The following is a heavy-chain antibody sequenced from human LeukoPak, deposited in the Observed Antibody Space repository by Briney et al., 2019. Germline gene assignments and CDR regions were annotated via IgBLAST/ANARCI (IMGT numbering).Heavy chain of an antibody. CDR1: GGTFSRFT. CDR2: IIPIFGTA. V-gene: IGHV1-69*13. J-gene: IGHJ6*02. Sequence: GASVKVSCKASGGTFSRFTISWVRQAPGQGLEWMGGIIPIFGTANYAQKFQGRVTITADESTSAAYMELSSLRSEDTAVYYCRTYYYDSSGYRYYYGMDVWAKGPRSPSP. D-gene: IGHD3-22*01. CDR3: RTYYYDSSGYRYYYGMDV.